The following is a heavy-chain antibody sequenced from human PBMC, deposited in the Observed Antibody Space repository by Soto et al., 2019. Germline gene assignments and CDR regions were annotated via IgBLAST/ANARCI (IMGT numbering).Heavy chain of an antibody. V-gene: IGHV3-11*01. D-gene: IGHD1-1*01. J-gene: IGHJ4*02. CDR2: INSRGDVI. CDR1: GFNFSDYY. Sequence: GGSLRLSCAASGFNFSDYYMSWIRQAPGKGLEWLSYINSRGDVIYYADSVKGRFTISRDNAKNSLYLQMNSLRAEDTAVYYCARDLGGTTFDYWGQGTLVTVSS. CDR3: ARDLGGTTFDY.